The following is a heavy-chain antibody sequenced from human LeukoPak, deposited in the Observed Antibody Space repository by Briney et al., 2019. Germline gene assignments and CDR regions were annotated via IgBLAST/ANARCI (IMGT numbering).Heavy chain of an antibody. CDR3: ARHWDRGSYYEVGAFDI. CDR2: IYPGDSDT. D-gene: IGHD1-26*01. J-gene: IGHJ3*02. CDR1: GYSFPTYW. V-gene: IGHV5-51*01. Sequence: GESLKISCKGSGYSFPTYWIGWVRQMPGKGLEWMGIIYPGDSDTRYSPSFQGQVTISADRSISTAYLQWSSLKASDTAMYYCARHWDRGSYYEVGAFDIWGQGTMVTVSS.